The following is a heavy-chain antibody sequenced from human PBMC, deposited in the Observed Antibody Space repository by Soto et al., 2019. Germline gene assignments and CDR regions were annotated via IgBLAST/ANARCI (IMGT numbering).Heavy chain of an antibody. CDR3: VRHGYNCLEV. Sequence: QVQLQESGPGLVNPSGTLSLTCAVSGDSISSDSWWSWVRQPPGKGLEWIAEFHHSGTTNYNPSLKSRVTISVDMAKNQFSLNLSSVTAADTEIDYCVRHGYNCLEVWGQGTTVTVSS. J-gene: IGHJ6*02. D-gene: IGHD3-22*01. CDR1: GDSISSDSW. CDR2: FHHSGTT. V-gene: IGHV4-4*02.